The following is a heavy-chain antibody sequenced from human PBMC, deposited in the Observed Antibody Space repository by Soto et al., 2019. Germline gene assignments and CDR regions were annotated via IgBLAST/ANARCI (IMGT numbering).Heavy chain of an antibody. CDR2: ISAYNGNT. D-gene: IGHD2-15*01. CDR3: ASTIGYCSGGSCYSGDY. J-gene: IGHJ4*02. V-gene: IGHV1-18*01. Sequence: ASVKVSCKASGYTFTSYGISWGRQAPGQSLEWMGWISAYNGNTNYAQKLQGRVTMTTDTSTSTAYMELRSLRSDDTAVYYCASTIGYCSGGSCYSGDYWGQGTLVTVSS. CDR1: GYTFTSYG.